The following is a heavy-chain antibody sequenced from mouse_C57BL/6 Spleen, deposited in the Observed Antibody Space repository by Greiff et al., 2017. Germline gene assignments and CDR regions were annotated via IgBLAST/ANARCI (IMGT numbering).Heavy chain of an antibody. Sequence: QVQLQQPGAELVRPGSSVKLSCKASGYTFTSYWMDWVKQRPGQGLEWIGNIYPSDSETHYNQKFKDKATLTVDKSSSTADMQLSSLTSDDSAVYYCAKDGDSFAYWGQGTLVTVSA. V-gene: IGHV1-61*01. CDR1: GYTFTSYW. J-gene: IGHJ3*01. CDR2: IYPSDSET. D-gene: IGHD2-3*01. CDR3: AKDGDSFAY.